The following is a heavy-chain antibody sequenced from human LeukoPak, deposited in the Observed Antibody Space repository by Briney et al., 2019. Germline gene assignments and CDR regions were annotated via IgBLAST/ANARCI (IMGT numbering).Heavy chain of an antibody. CDR3: ATLCCGSYYMDV. CDR1: GYTFTGYY. J-gene: IGHJ6*03. Sequence: ASVKVSCKASGYTFTGYYMHWVRQAPGQGLEWMGWINPNSGGTNYAQKFQGRVTITADKSTSTAYMELSSPRSEDTAVYYCATLCCGSYYMDVWGKGTTVTVSS. V-gene: IGHV1-2*02. CDR2: INPNSGGT. D-gene: IGHD2-15*01.